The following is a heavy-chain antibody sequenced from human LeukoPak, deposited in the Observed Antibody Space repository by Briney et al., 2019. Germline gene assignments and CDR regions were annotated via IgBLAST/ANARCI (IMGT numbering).Heavy chain of an antibody. J-gene: IGHJ4*02. Sequence: PGGSLRLSCAASGFTFSIYAMSWVRQAPGKGLEWVSAISGSGGSTYYADSVKGRFTISRDNSKNTLYLQMNSLRAEDTAVYYCTKNSRVNYYFNYWGQGTLVTVSS. CDR3: TKNSRVNYYFNY. D-gene: IGHD3-10*01. CDR1: GFTFSIYA. CDR2: ISGSGGST. V-gene: IGHV3-23*01.